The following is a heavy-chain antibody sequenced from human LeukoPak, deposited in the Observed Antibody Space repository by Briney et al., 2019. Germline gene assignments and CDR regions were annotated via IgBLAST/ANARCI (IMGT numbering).Heavy chain of an antibody. V-gene: IGHV3-23*01. Sequence: GGSLRLSCAASGFTFSSYAMSWVSQAPGKGLEWVSAISGSGGSTYYADSVKGRFTISRDNSKSTLYLQMNSLRAEDTAVYYCAKVDKDSAQLAPSPDAFDIWGQGTMVTVSS. J-gene: IGHJ3*02. CDR3: AKVDKDSAQLAPSPDAFDI. CDR1: GFTFSSYA. CDR2: ISGSGGST. D-gene: IGHD6-6*01.